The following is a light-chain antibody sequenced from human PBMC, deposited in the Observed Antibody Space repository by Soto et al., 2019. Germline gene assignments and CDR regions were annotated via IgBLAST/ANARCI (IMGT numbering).Light chain of an antibody. CDR3: MQALQIAIT. J-gene: IGKJ5*01. V-gene: IGKV2-28*01. CDR1: QSLLHSNGYNY. Sequence: DIVMTQSPLSLPVTPGEPASISCRSSQSLLHSNGYNYLDWYLQKPVQSPQLLIYLGSNRASGVADRFSGSGSGTDFTLKISRVEAEDVGVYYCMQALQIAITFGQGTRREIK. CDR2: LGS.